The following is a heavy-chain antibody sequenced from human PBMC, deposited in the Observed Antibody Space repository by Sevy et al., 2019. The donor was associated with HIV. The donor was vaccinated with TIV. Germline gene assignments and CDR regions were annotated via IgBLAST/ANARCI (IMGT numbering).Heavy chain of an antibody. V-gene: IGHV3-7*04. J-gene: IGHJ4*02. CDR1: GFSLETYW. CDR3: VRAILSEGSF. D-gene: IGHD2-2*02. CDR2: IKEDDTVK. Sequence: GGSLRLSCAASGFSLETYWMNWVRQAPGKPLEWVANIKEDDTVKYYVDSVKGRFTIFRDNGRNLVYLVMNNLRVEDTALYYCVRAILSEGSFWGQGTLVTVSS.